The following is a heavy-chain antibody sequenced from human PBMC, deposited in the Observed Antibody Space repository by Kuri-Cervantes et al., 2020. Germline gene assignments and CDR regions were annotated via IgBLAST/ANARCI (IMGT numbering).Heavy chain of an antibody. Sequence: ASVKVSCKASGYTFTSYDINWVRQATGQGLEWMGWISAYNGNTNYAQKLQGRVTMTEDTSTDTAYMELSSLRSEDTAVYYCWVDSSGYYDYWGQGTLVTVSS. J-gene: IGHJ4*02. CDR2: ISAYNGNT. V-gene: IGHV1-18*01. CDR3: WVDSSGYYDY. CDR1: GYTFTSYD. D-gene: IGHD3-22*01.